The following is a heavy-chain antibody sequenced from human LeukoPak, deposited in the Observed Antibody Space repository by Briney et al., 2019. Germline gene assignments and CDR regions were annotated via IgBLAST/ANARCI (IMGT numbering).Heavy chain of an antibody. Sequence: PSETLSLTCTVSGGVISSYYWSWIRQPPGKRLEWIGHIYYSGSTNYNPSLKSRVTISVDTSKNQFSLRLSSVTAADTAVYYCASRSSIWSGYQDTLYYFDSWGQGTLVTVSS. CDR3: ASRSSIWSGYQDTLYYFDS. CDR2: IYYSGST. D-gene: IGHD3-3*01. V-gene: IGHV4-59*01. J-gene: IGHJ4*02. CDR1: GGVISSYY.